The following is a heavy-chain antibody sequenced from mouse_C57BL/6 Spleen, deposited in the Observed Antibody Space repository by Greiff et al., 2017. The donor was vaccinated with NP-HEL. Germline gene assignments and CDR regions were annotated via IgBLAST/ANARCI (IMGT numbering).Heavy chain of an antibody. D-gene: IGHD2-4*01. CDR2: IDPENGDT. V-gene: IGHV14-4*01. Sequence: EVQLQQSGAELVRPGASVKLSCTASGFNITDDYMHWVKQRPEQGLEWIGWIDPENGDTEYASKFQGKATITADTSSNTAYLQLSSLTSEDTAVYYCTLWGYYDYDPFAYWGQGTLVTVSA. CDR3: TLWGYYDYDPFAY. CDR1: GFNITDDY. J-gene: IGHJ3*01.